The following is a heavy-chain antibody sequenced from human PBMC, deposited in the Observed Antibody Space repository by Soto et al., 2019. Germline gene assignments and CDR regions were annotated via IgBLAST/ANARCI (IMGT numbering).Heavy chain of an antibody. CDR1: CYTFTSYG. CDR3: AGPSWLAY. D-gene: IGHD3-10*01. J-gene: IGHJ4*02. CDR2: ISAYNGNT. Sequence: GASVKVSCKASCYTFTSYGISWVRQAPGQGLEWMGWISAYNGNTNYAQKFQGRVTITADESTSTAYMELSSLRSEDTAVYYCAGPSWLAYWGQGTLVTVSS. V-gene: IGHV1-18*01.